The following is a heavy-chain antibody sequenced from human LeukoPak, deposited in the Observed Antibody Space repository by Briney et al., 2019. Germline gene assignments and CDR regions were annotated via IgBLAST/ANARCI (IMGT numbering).Heavy chain of an antibody. CDR2: IYHSGST. D-gene: IGHD4-17*01. V-gene: IGHV4-4*01. CDR3: ARGNDYGDYGLDY. CDR1: GGFISRSNW. J-gene: IGHJ4*02. Sequence: SGTLSLTCAVSGGFISRSNWRSWVRQPPGNGLEWSGEIYHSGSTNYNPSLKSRVTISVDKSKNQSSLKRSSATAADTAVYCCARGNDYGDYGLDYWGQGTLVTVSS.